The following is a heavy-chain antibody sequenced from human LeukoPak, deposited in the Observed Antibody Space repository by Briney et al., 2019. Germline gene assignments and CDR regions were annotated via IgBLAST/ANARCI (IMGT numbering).Heavy chain of an antibody. CDR3: ARVPYYYYYYMDV. CDR2: INHSGST. J-gene: IGHJ6*03. CDR1: GGSFSGYY. Sequence: SETLSLTCAVYGGSFSGYYWSWIRQPPGKGLEWIGEINHSGSTNYNPSLKSRVTISVDTSKNQFSLKLSSVTAADTAVYYCARVPYYYYYYMDVWGKGTTVTVSS. V-gene: IGHV4-34*01.